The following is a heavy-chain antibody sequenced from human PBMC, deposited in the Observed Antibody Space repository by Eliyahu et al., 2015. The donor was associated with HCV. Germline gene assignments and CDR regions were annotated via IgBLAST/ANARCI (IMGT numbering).Heavy chain of an antibody. J-gene: IGHJ2*01. V-gene: IGHV1-8*01. CDR1: EYTFTSYD. CDR3: ARGSKWILGPPAGDWYFDL. CDR2: MNPDSGKT. D-gene: IGHD2-2*03. Sequence: QVQLVQSGAEVKEPGASVQVSCKASEYTFTSYDINWVRQAPGQGLEWMGWMNPDSGKTGYGQKFQGRVTMTRDTSINTAYMQLTGLTSEDTAVYYCARGSKWILGPPAGDWYFDLWGRGTLVSVSS.